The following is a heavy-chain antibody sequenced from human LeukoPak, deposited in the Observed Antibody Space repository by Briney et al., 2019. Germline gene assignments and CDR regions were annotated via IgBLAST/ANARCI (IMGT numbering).Heavy chain of an antibody. D-gene: IGHD6-13*01. CDR1: GYSFTSYW. CDR3: ARQGDSSSWYSDAFDI. J-gene: IGHJ4*02. V-gene: IGHV5-51*01. CDR2: IYPGDSDT. Sequence: GESLKISCKGSGYSFTSYWIGWVRQMPGKGLEWMGIIYPGDSDTRYSPSFQGQVTISADKSISTAYLQWSSLKASDTAMYYCARQGDSSSWYSDAFDIWGQGTLVTVSS.